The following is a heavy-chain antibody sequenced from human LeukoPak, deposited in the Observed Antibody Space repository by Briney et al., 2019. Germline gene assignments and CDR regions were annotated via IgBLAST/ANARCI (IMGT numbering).Heavy chain of an antibody. CDR1: GITNYW. Sequence: GESLRLSCVGSGITNYWMTWVRQAPGKGLESVANINKDSSERYYLDSVKGRFIISRDNTKSSLFLQMNSLRVEDTGIYYCATDLNWVAYWGQGARVTVSS. J-gene: IGHJ4*02. V-gene: IGHV3-7*01. CDR3: ATDLNWVAY. D-gene: IGHD3-16*01. CDR2: INKDSSER.